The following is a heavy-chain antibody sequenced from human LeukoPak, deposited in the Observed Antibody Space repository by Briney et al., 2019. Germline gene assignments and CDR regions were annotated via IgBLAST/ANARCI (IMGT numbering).Heavy chain of an antibody. CDR3: ARQVGYSYGKNWFDP. Sequence: SETLSLTCAVYGGSFSGYYWSWIRQPPGKGLEWIGEINHSGGTNYNPSLKSRVTISVDTSKNQFSLKLSSVTAADTAVYYCARQVGYSYGKNWFDPWGQGTLVTVSS. D-gene: IGHD5-18*01. V-gene: IGHV4-34*01. CDR1: GGSFSGYY. CDR2: INHSGGT. J-gene: IGHJ5*02.